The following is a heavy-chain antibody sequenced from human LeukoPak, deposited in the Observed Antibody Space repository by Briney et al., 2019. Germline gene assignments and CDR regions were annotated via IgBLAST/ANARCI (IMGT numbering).Heavy chain of an antibody. J-gene: IGHJ6*02. V-gene: IGHV3-11*01. D-gene: IGHD5-12*01. CDR3: ARVVATPNGYYYYYYGMDV. CDR1: GFTFSDYY. Sequence: PGGSLRLSCAASGFTFSDYYMSWIRQAPGKGLEWVSYISSSGSTIYYADSVKGRFTISRDNAKNPLYLQMNSLRAEDTAVYYCARVVATPNGYYYYYYGMDVWGQGTTVTVSS. CDR2: ISSSGSTI.